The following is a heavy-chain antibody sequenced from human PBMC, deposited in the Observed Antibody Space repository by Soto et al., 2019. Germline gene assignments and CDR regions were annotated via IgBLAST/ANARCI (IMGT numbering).Heavy chain of an antibody. CDR3: AYSSGWYRHDV. CDR2: LLHSGTT. Sequence: QVQLQESGPGLVKPSGTLSLTCAVSGDSISSPKWWTWLRQPPGKGLEWIGALLHSGTTNYNPSLKSRVILLVDKSQNQFSLSLTSVTAAATAIYFCAYSSGWYRHDVWGQGTSVTVSS. V-gene: IGHV4-4*02. J-gene: IGHJ3*01. D-gene: IGHD6-19*01. CDR1: GDSISSPKW.